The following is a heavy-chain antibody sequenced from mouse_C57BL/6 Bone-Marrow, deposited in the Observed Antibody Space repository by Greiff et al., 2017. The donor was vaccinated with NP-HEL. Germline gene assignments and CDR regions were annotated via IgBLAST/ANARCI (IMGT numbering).Heavy chain of an antibody. Sequence: QVQLQQPGAELVKPGASVKLSCKASGYTFTSSWMHWVKQRPGRGLEWIGRIDPNSGGTKYNEKFTSKATLTVDKPSSTAYMQLSSLTSADSAVYYCARRGIYYGNYDAMDYWGQGTSVTVSS. V-gene: IGHV1-72*01. D-gene: IGHD2-1*01. CDR2: IDPNSGGT. J-gene: IGHJ4*01. CDR1: GYTFTSSW. CDR3: ARRGIYYGNYDAMDY.